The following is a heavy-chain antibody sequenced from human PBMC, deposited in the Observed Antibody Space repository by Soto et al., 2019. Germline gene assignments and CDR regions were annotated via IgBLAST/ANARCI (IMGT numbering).Heavy chain of an antibody. Sequence: GGSLRLSCAASGFTFSSYGMHWVRQAPGKGLEWVAVIWYDGSNKYYADSVKGRFTISIDNSKNTLYLQMNSLRAEDTAVYYCARDGGTYYDFWSGYPIDYWGQGTLVTVSS. V-gene: IGHV3-33*01. D-gene: IGHD3-3*01. CDR1: GFTFSSYG. CDR3: ARDGGTYYDFWSGYPIDY. CDR2: IWYDGSNK. J-gene: IGHJ4*02.